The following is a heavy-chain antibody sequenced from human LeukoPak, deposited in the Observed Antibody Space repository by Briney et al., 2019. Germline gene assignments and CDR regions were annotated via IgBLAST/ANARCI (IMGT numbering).Heavy chain of an antibody. D-gene: IGHD4-17*01. J-gene: IGHJ4*02. Sequence: GGSLRLSCAASGFTFSSYAMGWVRQAPGKGLEWVSFISDSGDSTYSADSVKGRFTTSRDNSKNTLYLQMKTLSAEDMAVYYCAKYDASTVTAAFGYWGQGTLVPVSS. V-gene: IGHV3-23*01. CDR1: GFTFSSYA. CDR3: AKYDASTVTAAFGY. CDR2: ISDSGDST.